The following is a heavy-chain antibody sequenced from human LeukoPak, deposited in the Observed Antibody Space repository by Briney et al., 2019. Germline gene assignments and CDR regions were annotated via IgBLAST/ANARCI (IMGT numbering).Heavy chain of an antibody. CDR3: ARDNDYGDFLAFDI. J-gene: IGHJ3*02. D-gene: IGHD4-17*01. CDR2: IYSGGST. CDR1: GFTVSSNY. Sequence: GGSLRLSCAVSGFTVSSNYMSWVRQAPGKGLEWVSVIYSGGSTYYADSVKGRFTISRDNSKNTVYLQMNSLRAEDTAVYYCARDNDYGDFLAFDIWGQGTMVTVSS. V-gene: IGHV3-53*01.